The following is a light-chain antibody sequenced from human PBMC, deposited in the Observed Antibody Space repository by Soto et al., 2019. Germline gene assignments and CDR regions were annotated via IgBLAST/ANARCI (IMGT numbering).Light chain of an antibody. Sequence: SVLTQPPSVSAAPGQRVTISCSGSSSNIRNNYVSWYQQLPGTAPKLLIYDTNERLSGVPDRFSGSKSGTSATLGITGLQTGDEADYYCGTWDSSLSNYVFGTGTKLTVL. V-gene: IGLV1-51*01. CDR1: SSNIRNNY. CDR2: DTN. CDR3: GTWDSSLSNYV. J-gene: IGLJ1*01.